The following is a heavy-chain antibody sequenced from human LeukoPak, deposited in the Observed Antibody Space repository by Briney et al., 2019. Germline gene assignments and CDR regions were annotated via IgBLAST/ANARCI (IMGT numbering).Heavy chain of an antibody. CDR3: AKTAGYGSGSYYLYDY. D-gene: IGHD3-10*01. Sequence: GGSLRLSCAASGFTFSSYAISWVRQAPGKELEWVSAISGSGGSTYYADSVKGRFTISRDNSKNTLYLQMNSLRAEDTAVYYCAKTAGYGSGSYYLYDYWGQGTLVTVSS. CDR1: GFTFSSYA. V-gene: IGHV3-23*01. CDR2: ISGSGGST. J-gene: IGHJ4*02.